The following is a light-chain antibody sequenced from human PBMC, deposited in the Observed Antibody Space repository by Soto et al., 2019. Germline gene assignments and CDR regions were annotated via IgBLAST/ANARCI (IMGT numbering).Light chain of an antibody. Sequence: DIQITHSPSALSASVVDRVTITFLARQTISIWLAWYQQKPGKAPKLLIYDASILESGVPSRFSGSGSGTEFTLTISSLQPDDFATYYCKQYNTYSKFGQGTRLEIK. CDR2: DAS. CDR3: KQYNTYSK. CDR1: QTISIW. V-gene: IGKV1-5*01. J-gene: IGKJ5*01.